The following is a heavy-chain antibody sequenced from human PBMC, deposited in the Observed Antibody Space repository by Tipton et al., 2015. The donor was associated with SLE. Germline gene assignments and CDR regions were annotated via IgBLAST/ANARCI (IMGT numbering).Heavy chain of an antibody. CDR1: GYTFTGYY. Sequence: QSGPEVKKPGASVKVSCKTSGYTFTGYYMHWVRQAPGQGLEWMGWINTNTGNPTYAQGFTGRFVFSLDTSVSTAYLQISSLKAEDTAMYYCARTPVFDAFDIWGQGTMVTVSS. CDR2: INTNTGNP. CDR3: ARTPVFDAFDI. V-gene: IGHV7-4-1*02. J-gene: IGHJ3*02. D-gene: IGHD5/OR15-5a*01.